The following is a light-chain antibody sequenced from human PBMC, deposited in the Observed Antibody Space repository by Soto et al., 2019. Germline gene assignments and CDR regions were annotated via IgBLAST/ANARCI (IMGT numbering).Light chain of an antibody. CDR3: MQALQTPYT. V-gene: IGKV2-28*01. CDR2: LGF. J-gene: IGKJ2*01. CDR1: QRLLHSNGNNF. Sequence: EIVMTQSPPSLTVTPGEPASISCRSSQRLLHSNGNNFLDWCLQKPGQSPQLLIYLGFNRASGVPDRVSGSGAGTDFTLKISRVEAEDVGVYYCMQALQTPYTFGQGTKVDIK.